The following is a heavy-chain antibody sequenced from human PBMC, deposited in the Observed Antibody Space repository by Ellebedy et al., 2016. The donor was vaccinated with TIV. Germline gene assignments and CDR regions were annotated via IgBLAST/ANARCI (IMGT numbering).Heavy chain of an antibody. J-gene: IGHJ2*01. V-gene: IGHV3-23*01. D-gene: IGHD4-23*01. CDR1: GFTFSSYA. Sequence: GESLKISXAASGFTFSSYAMSWVRQAPGKGLEWVSAISGSGGSTYYADSVKGRFTISRDNSKNTLYLQMNSLRAEDTAVYYCAKDPVVTAYWYFDLWGRGTLVTVSS. CDR3: AKDPVVTAYWYFDL. CDR2: ISGSGGST.